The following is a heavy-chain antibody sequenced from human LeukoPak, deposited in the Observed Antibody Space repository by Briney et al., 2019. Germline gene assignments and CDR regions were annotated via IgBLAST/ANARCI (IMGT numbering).Heavy chain of an antibody. CDR1: GYTFTGYY. J-gene: IGHJ4*02. D-gene: IGHD4-17*01. CDR3: ARVATTVTMLH. Sequence: ASVKVSCKASGYTFTGYYMHWVRQAPGQGLEWMGWINPNSGGTNNAQKSQGRVTMTRDTSISKDNMDLSRLRSDDTVVYCCARVATTVTMLHWGEGTLVTLSS. CDR2: INPNSGGT. V-gene: IGHV1-2*02.